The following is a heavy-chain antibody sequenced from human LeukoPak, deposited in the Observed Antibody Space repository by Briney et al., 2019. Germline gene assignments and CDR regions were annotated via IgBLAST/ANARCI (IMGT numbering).Heavy chain of an antibody. D-gene: IGHD6-13*01. Sequence: GGSLRLSCAASGFTFSSYEMYWVRQAPGKGLEWVSYITGSISTIYYADSVKGRFTISRDNAKNSVYLQMNSLRAEDTAVYYCARDGTYSSSWYKSYYYYYMDVWGKGTTVTISS. V-gene: IGHV3-48*01. CDR3: ARDGTYSSSWYKSYYYYYMDV. J-gene: IGHJ6*03. CDR1: GFTFSSYE. CDR2: ITGSISTI.